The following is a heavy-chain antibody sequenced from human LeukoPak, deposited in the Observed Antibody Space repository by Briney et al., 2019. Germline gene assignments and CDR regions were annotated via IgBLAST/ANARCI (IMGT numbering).Heavy chain of an antibody. CDR2: IYYSGST. Sequence: SETLSLTCTVSGGSISSYYWSWIRQPPGKGLEWIGYIYYSGSTNYNPSLKSRVTISVDTSKNQFSLKLSSVTAADTAVYYCAGEGRYGDYPSYMDVWGKGTTVTVSS. J-gene: IGHJ6*03. D-gene: IGHD4-17*01. CDR3: AGEGRYGDYPSYMDV. V-gene: IGHV4-59*01. CDR1: GGSISSYY.